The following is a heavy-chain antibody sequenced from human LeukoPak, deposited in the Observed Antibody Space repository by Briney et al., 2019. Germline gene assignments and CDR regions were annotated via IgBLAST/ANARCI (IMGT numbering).Heavy chain of an antibody. Sequence: ASVNVSSKASGYTFRNYGISWERQAPGQGLEWMGWISGYNGNTNYAQNLQGRVTMTTDTSTSTAYMELKTLRSDDTAVYYCARDPDYWGQGTLVTVSS. CDR2: ISGYNGNT. CDR1: GYTFRNYG. J-gene: IGHJ4*02. V-gene: IGHV1-18*01. CDR3: ARDPDY.